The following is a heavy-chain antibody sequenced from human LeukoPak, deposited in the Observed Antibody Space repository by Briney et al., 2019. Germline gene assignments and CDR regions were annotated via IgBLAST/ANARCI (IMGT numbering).Heavy chain of an antibody. D-gene: IGHD3-22*01. Sequence: GGSLRLSCAASGFTFSSYSMNWVRQAPGKGLEWVSYISSSSSTIYYADSVKGRFTISRDNAKNSLYLQMNSLRAEDTAVYYCARDRSWYYYDSSGYYYGAWGQGTLVTVSS. CDR2: ISSSSSTI. V-gene: IGHV3-48*04. CDR3: ARDRSWYYYDSSGYYYGA. CDR1: GFTFSSYS. J-gene: IGHJ4*02.